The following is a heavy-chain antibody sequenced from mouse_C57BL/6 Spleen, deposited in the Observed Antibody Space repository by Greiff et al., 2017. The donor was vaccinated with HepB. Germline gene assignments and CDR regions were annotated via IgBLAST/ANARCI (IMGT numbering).Heavy chain of an antibody. Sequence: EVQLQQSGPVLVKPGASVKMSCKASGYTFTDYYMNWVKQSHGKGLEWIGVINPYNGGTSYNQKFKGKATLTVAKSSSTAYMELNSLTSEDSAVYYWARHYYGSSPRYFDVWGTGTTVTVSS. D-gene: IGHD1-1*01. J-gene: IGHJ1*03. V-gene: IGHV1-19*01. CDR2: INPYNGGT. CDR1: GYTFTDYY. CDR3: ARHYYGSSPRYFDV.